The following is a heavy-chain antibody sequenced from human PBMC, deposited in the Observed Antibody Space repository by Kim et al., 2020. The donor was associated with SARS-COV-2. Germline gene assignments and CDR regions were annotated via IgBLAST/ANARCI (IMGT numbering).Heavy chain of an antibody. Sequence: THHPALKRRVTISVDTSKNKFSLKLRSVTAADTAVYYCARDGRWGGEHTYWGQGTLVTVSS. V-gene: IGHV4-59*01. D-gene: IGHD2-15*01. J-gene: IGHJ4*02. CDR3: ARDGRWGGEHTY.